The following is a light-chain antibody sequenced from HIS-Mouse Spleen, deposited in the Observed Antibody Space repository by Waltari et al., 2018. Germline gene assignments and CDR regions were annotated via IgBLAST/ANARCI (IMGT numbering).Light chain of an antibody. V-gene: IGKV3-11*01. CDR2: DAS. CDR3: QQRSNWPAT. CDR1: QSVSSY. J-gene: IGKJ3*01. Sequence: EIVLTQSPATLSLSPGERATLSCRASQSVSSYLAWYQQKPGQAPRLLIYDASNRATGIPARFSGSVSGTDFTLTISSLEPEDFAVYYCQQRSNWPATFGPGTKVDIK.